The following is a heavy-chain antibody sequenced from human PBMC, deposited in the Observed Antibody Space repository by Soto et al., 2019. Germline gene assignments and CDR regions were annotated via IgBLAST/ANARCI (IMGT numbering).Heavy chain of an antibody. Sequence: GASVKVSCKASGYTFTGYYMHWVRQAPGQGLEWMGWINPNSGGTNYAQKFQGRVTMTRDTSISTAYMELSRLRSDDTAVYYCARDTSTYYYGSGSRPVYYYYGMDVWGQGTTVTVSS. J-gene: IGHJ6*02. D-gene: IGHD3-10*01. V-gene: IGHV1-2*02. CDR2: INPNSGGT. CDR3: ARDTSTYYYGSGSRPVYYYYGMDV. CDR1: GYTFTGYY.